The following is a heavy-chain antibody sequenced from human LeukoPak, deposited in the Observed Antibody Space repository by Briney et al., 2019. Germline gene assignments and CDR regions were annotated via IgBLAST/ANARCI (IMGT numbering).Heavy chain of an antibody. CDR1: GGSFSSDNW. J-gene: IGHJ4*02. CDR3: CHFPKYSSGWSDEDY. D-gene: IGHD6-19*01. V-gene: IGHV4-4*02. Sequence: PSETLSLTCAVSGGSFSSDNWWSWVRQSPGKGLEWIGEVFHGGSTNYNPSLKSRVTISVDKSKSQFSLKLNSVTAADTAVYYCCHFPKYSSGWSDEDYWGQGTLVAVSS. CDR2: VFHGGST.